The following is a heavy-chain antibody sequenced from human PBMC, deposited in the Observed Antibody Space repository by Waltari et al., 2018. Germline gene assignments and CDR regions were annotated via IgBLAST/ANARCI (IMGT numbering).Heavy chain of an antibody. CDR3: ARDRGYCSSTSCPGYFDY. CDR1: GFTFSSYA. D-gene: IGHD2-2*01. CDR2: ISYDGSNK. V-gene: IGHV3-30-3*01. Sequence: QVQLVESGGGVVQPGRSLRLSCAASGFTFSSYAMHWVRQAPGKGLEWVAVISYDGSNKYYADSVKGRFTISRDSSKNTLYLQMNSLRAEDTAVYYCARDRGYCSSTSCPGYFDYWGQGTLVTVSS. J-gene: IGHJ4*02.